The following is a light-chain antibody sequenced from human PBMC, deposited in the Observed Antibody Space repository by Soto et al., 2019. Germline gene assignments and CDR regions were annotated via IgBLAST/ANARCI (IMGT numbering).Light chain of an antibody. J-gene: IGLJ1*01. CDR2: EVR. CDR1: SSNIGAGYD. Sequence: QSVLTQPPSVSGAPGQRVTISCTGSSSNIGAGYDVHWYQQHAGKAPKLVISEVRNRPSGVSDRFSGSKSGNRASLTISGLQAEEEADYYCSSYKSSSTVVFGTGTKVTV. CDR3: SSYKSSSTVV. V-gene: IGLV1-40*01.